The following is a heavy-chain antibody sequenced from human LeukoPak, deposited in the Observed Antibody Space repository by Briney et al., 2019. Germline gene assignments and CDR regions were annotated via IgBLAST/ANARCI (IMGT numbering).Heavy chain of an antibody. Sequence: GGSLRLSCAASGFTFSNAWMSWVRQAPGKGLEWVGRIKSKTDGGTTDYAAPVKGRFTISRDDSKNTLYLQMNSLKTEDTAVYYCTTQWELLVYFDYWGQGTLVTVSS. J-gene: IGHJ4*02. D-gene: IGHD1-26*01. CDR3: TTQWELLVYFDY. V-gene: IGHV3-15*01. CDR1: GFTFSNAW. CDR2: IKSKTDGGTT.